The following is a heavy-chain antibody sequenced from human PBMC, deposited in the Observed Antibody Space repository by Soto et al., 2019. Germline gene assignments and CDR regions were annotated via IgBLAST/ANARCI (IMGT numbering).Heavy chain of an antibody. D-gene: IGHD3-3*01. CDR3: ATHPAISATSFYGMDV. CDR2: MYYSGTT. CDR1: GASFSSSSYY. J-gene: IGHJ6*02. V-gene: IGHV4-39*01. Sequence: SETLSLTCSVSGASFSSSSYYWGWIRQPPEKGLEWIATMYYSGTTYYNPSLKSRVTVSIDTSKDQFSLKLTSVTAADTAMYYCATHPAISATSFYGMDVWGHGTTVTVS.